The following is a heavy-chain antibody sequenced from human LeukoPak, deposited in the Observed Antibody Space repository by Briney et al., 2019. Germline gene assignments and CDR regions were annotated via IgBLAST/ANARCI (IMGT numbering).Heavy chain of an antibody. Sequence: PSETLSLTCTVSGGSISSSSYYWGWIRQPQGRGLEWIGSIYYSGSTYYNPSLKSRVTISVDTSKNQFSLKLSSVPAADTAVYYCAREQKADFWSGYYTGYYYYMDVWGKGTTVTVSS. CDR2: IYYSGST. J-gene: IGHJ6*03. CDR1: GGSISSSSYY. V-gene: IGHV4-39*07. CDR3: AREQKADFWSGYYTGYYYYMDV. D-gene: IGHD3-3*01.